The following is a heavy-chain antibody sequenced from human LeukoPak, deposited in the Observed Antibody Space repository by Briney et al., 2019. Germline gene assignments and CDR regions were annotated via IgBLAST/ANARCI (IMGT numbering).Heavy chain of an antibody. CDR2: IIPIFGTA. CDR1: GGTFSSYA. J-gene: IGHJ5*02. V-gene: IGHV1-69*05. Sequence: GASVKVSCKASGGTFSSYAISWVRQAPGQGLEWMGGIIPIFGTANYAQKFQGRVTITTDESTSTAYMELSSLRSKDTAVYYCAREDIVVVPAPLGGSGWFDPWGQGTLVTVSS. CDR3: AREDIVVVPAPLGGSGWFDP. D-gene: IGHD2-2*01.